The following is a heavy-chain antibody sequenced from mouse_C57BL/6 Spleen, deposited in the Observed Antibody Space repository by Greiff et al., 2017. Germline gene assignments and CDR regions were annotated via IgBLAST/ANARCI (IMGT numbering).Heavy chain of an antibody. Sequence: VQLQQSGAELVRPGSSVKLSCKASGYTFTSYWMDWVKQRPGQGLEWIGNIYPSDSETHYNQKFKDKATLTVDKSSSTAYMQLSSLTSEDSAVYYCARLYRETYYAMDYWGQGTSVTVSS. CDR1: GYTFTSYW. CDR3: ARLYRETYYAMDY. CDR2: IYPSDSET. J-gene: IGHJ4*01. D-gene: IGHD2-12*01. V-gene: IGHV1-61*01.